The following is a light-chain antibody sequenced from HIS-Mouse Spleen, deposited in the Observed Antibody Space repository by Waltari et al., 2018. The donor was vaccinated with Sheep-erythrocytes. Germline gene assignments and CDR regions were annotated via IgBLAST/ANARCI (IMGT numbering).Light chain of an antibody. CDR3: CSYAGSYNHV. V-gene: IGLV2-11*01. Sequence: QSALTPPASVSGSPGQSITISCTGTSSDVCGYNYVSWYQQHPGKAPKLMIYDVSKRPSGVPDRFSGSKSGNTASLTISGLQAEDEADYYCCSYAGSYNHVFATGTKVTVL. J-gene: IGLJ1*01. CDR1: SSDVCGYNY. CDR2: DVS.